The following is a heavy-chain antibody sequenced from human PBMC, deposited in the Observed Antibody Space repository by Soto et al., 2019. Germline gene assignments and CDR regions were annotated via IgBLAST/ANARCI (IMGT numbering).Heavy chain of an antibody. D-gene: IGHD3-22*01. CDR1: GGSISSGGYY. V-gene: IGHV4-30-4*08. J-gene: IGHJ3*02. CDR2: IYYSGST. Sequence: PSETLSLTCTVSGGSISSGGYYWSWIRQPPGKGLEWIGYIYYSGSTYYNPSLKSRVTISVDTSKNQFSLKLSSVTAADTAVYYCARDLYYYDSSGYQVWQYDAFDIWGQGTMVTVSS. CDR3: ARDLYYYDSSGYQVWQYDAFDI.